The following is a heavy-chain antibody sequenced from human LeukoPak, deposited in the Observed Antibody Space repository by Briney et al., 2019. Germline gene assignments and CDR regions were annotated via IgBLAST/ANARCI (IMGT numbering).Heavy chain of an antibody. D-gene: IGHD3-10*01. Sequence: SETLSLTCSVSGGSIISGAYSWTWIRQPPGVGLDWIGYIYQSGSTYHNPSLKSRVTISVDRSRQQISLRLSSMTAADTAIYYCARVSLPYYGSGISGWFDSWGQGTLVTVSS. CDR2: IYQSGST. CDR1: GGSIISGAYS. V-gene: IGHV4-30-2*01. J-gene: IGHJ5*01. CDR3: ARVSLPYYGSGISGWFDS.